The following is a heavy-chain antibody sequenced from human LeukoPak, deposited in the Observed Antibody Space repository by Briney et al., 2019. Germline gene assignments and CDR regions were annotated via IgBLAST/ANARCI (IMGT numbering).Heavy chain of an antibody. J-gene: IGHJ4*01. V-gene: IGHV3-23*01. Sequence: SGGSLRLSCAASGFTFSTTAMSWVRQAPGKGLEWVSAISASGDGTFYADSVKGRFTISRDNSKNMLYLQMNSLRADDTAVYYCANHLEYCSTGSCSYFGYWGQGTLVTVSS. D-gene: IGHD2-15*01. CDR2: ISASGDGT. CDR3: ANHLEYCSTGSCSYFGY. CDR1: GFTFSTTA.